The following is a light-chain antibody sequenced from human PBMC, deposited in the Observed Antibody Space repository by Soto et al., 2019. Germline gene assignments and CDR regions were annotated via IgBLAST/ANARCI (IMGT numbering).Light chain of an antibody. CDR1: SSNIGSNT. CDR3: AAWDDSLNGWV. Sequence: QSVLTQPPSASGTPRQRVTISCSGSSSNIGSNTVNWYQQLPGTAPKLLIYSNNQRPSGVPDRCSGSKSGTSASLAISGLQSEDEADYYCAAWDDSLNGWVFGGRTKLTVL. CDR2: SNN. J-gene: IGLJ3*02. V-gene: IGLV1-44*01.